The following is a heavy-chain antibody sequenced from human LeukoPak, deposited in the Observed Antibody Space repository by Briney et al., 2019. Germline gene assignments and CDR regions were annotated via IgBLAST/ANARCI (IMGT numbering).Heavy chain of an antibody. CDR3: ARESYENNWFDP. Sequence: ASVKVSCKASGYTITSYDINWVRQATGQGLEWMGWMNPNSGNTGYAQKFQGRVTITRNTSISTAYMELSSLRSEDTAVYYCARESYENNWFDPWGQGTLVTVSS. V-gene: IGHV1-8*03. CDR2: MNPNSGNT. J-gene: IGHJ5*02. D-gene: IGHD5-12*01. CDR1: GYTITSYD.